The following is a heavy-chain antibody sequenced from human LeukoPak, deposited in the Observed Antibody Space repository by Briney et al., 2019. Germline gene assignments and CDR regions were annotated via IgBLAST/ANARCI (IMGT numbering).Heavy chain of an antibody. Sequence: GGSLRLSCAASGFTFSSYGMHWVRQAPGKGLEWVAVISYDGSNKYYADSVKGRFTISRDNSKNTLYLQMDSLRAEDTAVYYCAKGGYSNGHYYYYYMDVWGEGTTVTVSS. CDR3: AKGGYSNGHYYYYYMDV. J-gene: IGHJ6*03. CDR1: GFTFSSYG. D-gene: IGHD5-18*01. CDR2: ISYDGSNK. V-gene: IGHV3-33*05.